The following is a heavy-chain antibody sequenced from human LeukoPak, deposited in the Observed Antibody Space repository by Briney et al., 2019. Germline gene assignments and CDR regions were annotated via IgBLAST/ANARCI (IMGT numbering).Heavy chain of an antibody. CDR3: ARDRKRWLQEIFDY. D-gene: IGHD5-24*01. CDR1: GASISPDY. Sequence: SETLSLTCTVSGASISPDYWSWIRQPPGKGLEFIGYIYYTGGTNYNPSLKSRVTISVDTSKNQFSLKLSSVTAADTAVYYCARDRKRWLQEIFDYWGQGTLVTVSS. V-gene: IGHV4-59*01. J-gene: IGHJ4*02. CDR2: IYYTGGT.